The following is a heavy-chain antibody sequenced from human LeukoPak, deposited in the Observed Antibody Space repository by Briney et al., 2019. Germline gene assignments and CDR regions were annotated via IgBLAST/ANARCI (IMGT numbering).Heavy chain of an antibody. CDR1: GFTFGNYA. D-gene: IGHD5-18*01. CDR2: ISYDGSNK. Sequence: GGSLRLSCAASGFTFGNYAMSWVRRAPGKGLEWVAVISYDGSNKYYADSVKGRFTISRDNSKNTLYLQMNSLRAEDTAVYYCARGDSYGYSKDYYFDYWGQGTLVTVSS. V-gene: IGHV3-30-3*01. J-gene: IGHJ4*02. CDR3: ARGDSYGYSKDYYFDY.